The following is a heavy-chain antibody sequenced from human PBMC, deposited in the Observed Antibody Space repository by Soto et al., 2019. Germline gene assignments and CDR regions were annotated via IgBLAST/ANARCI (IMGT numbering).Heavy chain of an antibody. CDR3: ARGRPPSGWSSPWLDP. Sequence: SQTLSLPCAISGDSVSSNSAAWNWIRQSPSRGLEWLGRTYYRSKWYNDYAVSVKSRITINPDTSKNQFSLQLNSVTPEDTAVYYCARGRPPSGWSSPWLDPWGQGTRVTVSS. J-gene: IGHJ5*02. CDR1: GDSVSSNSAA. V-gene: IGHV6-1*01. CDR2: TYYRSKWYN. D-gene: IGHD6-19*01.